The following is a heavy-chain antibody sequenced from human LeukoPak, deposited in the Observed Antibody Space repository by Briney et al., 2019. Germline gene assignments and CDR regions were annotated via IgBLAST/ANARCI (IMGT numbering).Heavy chain of an antibody. CDR2: INPSGGST. CDR3: ARRSSYYYDSSGFNWFDP. CDR1: GYTFTSYF. J-gene: IGHJ5*02. Sequence: ASVKVSCKASGYTFTSYFMHWVRQAPGQGLEWMGIINPSGGSTSYAQKFQGRVTMTRDTSTSTVYMELSSLRSEDTAVYYCARRSSYYYDSSGFNWFDPWGQGTLVTVSS. V-gene: IGHV1-46*01. D-gene: IGHD3-22*01.